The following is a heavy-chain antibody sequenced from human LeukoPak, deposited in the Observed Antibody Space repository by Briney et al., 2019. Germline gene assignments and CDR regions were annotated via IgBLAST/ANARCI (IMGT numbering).Heavy chain of an antibody. CDR3: AREGLAPPSDGYSGYDSFHSYYYYGMDV. J-gene: IGHJ6*02. D-gene: IGHD5-12*01. CDR1: GYTFTGYY. V-gene: IGHV1-2*02. CDR2: INPNSGGT. Sequence: ASVKVSCKASGYTFTGYYMHWVRQAPGQGLEWMGWINPNSGGTNYAQKSQGRVTMTRDTSISTAYMELSRLRSDDTAVYYCAREGLAPPSDGYSGYDSFHSYYYYGMDVWGQGTTVTVSS.